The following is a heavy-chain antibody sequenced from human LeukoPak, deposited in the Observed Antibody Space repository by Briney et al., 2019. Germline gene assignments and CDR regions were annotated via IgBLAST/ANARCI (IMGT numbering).Heavy chain of an antibody. CDR1: GGSISSHY. J-gene: IGHJ4*02. CDR3: ARDSLIAARSFDY. D-gene: IGHD6-6*01. CDR2: IYYSGST. Sequence: SETLSLTCTVSGGSISSHYWSWIRQPPGKGLEWIGYIYYSGSTNYNPPLKSRVTISVDTSKNQFSLKLSSVTAADTAVYYCARDSLIAARSFDYWGQGTLVTVSS. V-gene: IGHV4-59*11.